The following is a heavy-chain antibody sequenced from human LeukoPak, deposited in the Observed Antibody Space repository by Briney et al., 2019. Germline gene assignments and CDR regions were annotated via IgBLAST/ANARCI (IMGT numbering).Heavy chain of an antibody. CDR1: GGSISSYY. Sequence: SETLSLTCTVSGGSISSYYWSWIRQPPGKGLEWIGYIYYSGSTNYNPSLKSRVTISVDTSKNQFSLKLSSVTAADTAVYYCARQSGSGYFDYWGQGTLVTVSS. J-gene: IGHJ4*02. V-gene: IGHV4-59*08. CDR2: IYYSGST. D-gene: IGHD3-10*01. CDR3: ARQSGSGYFDY.